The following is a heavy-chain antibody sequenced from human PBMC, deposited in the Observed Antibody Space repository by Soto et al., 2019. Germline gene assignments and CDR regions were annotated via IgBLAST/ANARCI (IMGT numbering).Heavy chain of an antibody. J-gene: IGHJ5*02. CDR1: GYNFMRYG. CDR3: ARWISRGYSDWFDP. D-gene: IGHD3-10*01. V-gene: IGHV1-18*04. Sequence: QVQLVQSGAEVKKPGASVKVSCKASGYNFMRYGFTWVRQAPGQGLEWMGWINVDNGERKYPQKIQGRVTMTTDTSTSTVYMELRSLTSDDTAVYYCARWISRGYSDWFDPWGHGTLVTVSS. CDR2: INVDNGER.